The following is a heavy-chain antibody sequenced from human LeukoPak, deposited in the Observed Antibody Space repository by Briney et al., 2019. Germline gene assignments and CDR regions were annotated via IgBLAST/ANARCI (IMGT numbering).Heavy chain of an antibody. CDR2: IYYSGNT. V-gene: IGHV4-39*01. CDR1: GDSISSSNSY. J-gene: IGHJ4*02. CDR3: ARQTGSGLFILP. D-gene: IGHD3/OR15-3a*01. Sequence: SETLSLTCTVSGDSISSSNSYWGWIRQPPGKGLEWIGSIYYSGNTYYNASLKSRVSISVATSKNQFSLRLTSVTAADTGVYYCARQTGSGLFILPGGQGTLVTVSS.